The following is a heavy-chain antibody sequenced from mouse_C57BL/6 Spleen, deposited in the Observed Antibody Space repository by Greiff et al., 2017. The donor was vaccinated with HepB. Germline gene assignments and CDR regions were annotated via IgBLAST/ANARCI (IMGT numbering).Heavy chain of an antibody. V-gene: IGHV1-26*01. Sequence: EVQLQQSGPELVKPGASVKISCKASGYTFTDYYMNWVKQSHGKSLEWIGDINPNNGGTSYNQKFKGKATLTVDKSSSTAYMELRSLTSEDSAVYYCARRGSYYDYDGFAYWGQGTLVTVSA. CDR2: INPNNGGT. J-gene: IGHJ3*01. CDR3: ARRGSYYDYDGFAY. CDR1: GYTFTDYY. D-gene: IGHD2-4*01.